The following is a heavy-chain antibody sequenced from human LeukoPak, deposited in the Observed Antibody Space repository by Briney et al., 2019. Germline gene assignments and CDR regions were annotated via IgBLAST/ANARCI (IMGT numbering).Heavy chain of an antibody. Sequence: GGSLRLSCAASGFTFSSYEMNWVRQAPGKGLEWVSYISSSGSTIYYADSVKGRFTISRDNAKNSLYLQMNSLRAEDTAVYYCARVYYGDYGYFDYWGQGTLVTVSS. CDR2: ISSSGSTI. CDR3: ARVYYGDYGYFDY. V-gene: IGHV3-48*03. D-gene: IGHD4-17*01. CDR1: GFTFSSYE. J-gene: IGHJ4*02.